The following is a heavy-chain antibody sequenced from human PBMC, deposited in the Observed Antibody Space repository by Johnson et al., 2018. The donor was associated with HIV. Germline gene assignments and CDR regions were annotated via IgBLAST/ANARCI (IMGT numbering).Heavy chain of an antibody. CDR1: GFTFSTNA. V-gene: IGHV3-23*04. D-gene: IGHD3-22*01. CDR2: ISGSGGST. J-gene: IGHJ3*02. CDR3: TPDRDSSGYLDAFDI. Sequence: VQLVESGGGLLQSGGSLRLSCAASGFTFSTNAMSWVRQAPGKGLEWVSGISGSGGSTYYADSVKGRFTISRDNSKNTLYLQMNSLNTEDTAVYYCTPDRDSSGYLDAFDIWGQGTMVTVSS.